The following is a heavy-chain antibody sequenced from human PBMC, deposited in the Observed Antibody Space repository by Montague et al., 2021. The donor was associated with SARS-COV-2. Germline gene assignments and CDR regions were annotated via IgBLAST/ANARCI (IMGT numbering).Heavy chain of an antibody. CDR1: GDGVSSNSAT. D-gene: IGHD1-1*01. CDR2: TYYRSKWYN. Sequence: CAISGDGVSSNSATRNWVRQSPSRGLEWLGRTYYRSKWYNDYAVXVRGRVTINPDTSKNQFSLQLNSVTPEDTAIYYCTSGREGNYNVMDVWGQGTTVTVSS. CDR3: TSGREGNYNVMDV. J-gene: IGHJ6*02. V-gene: IGHV6-1*01.